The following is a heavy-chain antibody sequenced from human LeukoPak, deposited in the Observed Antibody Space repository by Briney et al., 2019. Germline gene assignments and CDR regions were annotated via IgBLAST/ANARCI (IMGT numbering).Heavy chain of an antibody. V-gene: IGHV4-30-4*08. J-gene: IGHJ5*02. Sequence: PSETLSLTCTVSGGSISSGDYYWNWIRQPPGKGLEWIGYIYYSGSTYYNPSLKSRVTISVDTSKNQFSLKLSSVTAADTAVYYCARAPYDFWSGYRGRWFDPWGQGTLVTVSS. CDR3: ARAPYDFWSGYRGRWFDP. D-gene: IGHD3-3*01. CDR1: GGSISSGDYY. CDR2: IYYSGST.